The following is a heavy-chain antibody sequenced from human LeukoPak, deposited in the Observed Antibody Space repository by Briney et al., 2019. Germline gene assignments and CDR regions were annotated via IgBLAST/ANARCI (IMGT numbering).Heavy chain of an antibody. CDR2: IYTSGST. CDR1: GGSISSGTYY. J-gene: IGHJ4*02. CDR3: ARGGGSRLLWFGELKPAYYFDY. Sequence: SQTLSLTCTVSGGSISSGTYYWSWIRQPAGKGLEWIGRIYTSGSTNYNPSLKSRVTISVDTSKNQFSLKLSSVTAADTAVYYCARGGGSRLLWFGELKPAYYFDYWGQGTLVTVSS. D-gene: IGHD3-10*01. V-gene: IGHV4-61*02.